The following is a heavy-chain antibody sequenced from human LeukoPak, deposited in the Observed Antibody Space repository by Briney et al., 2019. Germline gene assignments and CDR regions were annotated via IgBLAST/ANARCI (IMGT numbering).Heavy chain of an antibody. D-gene: IGHD1-1*01. CDR2: IYYSGST. CDR3: ARDFFPLNSNDIAFDI. CDR1: GGSISSYY. J-gene: IGHJ3*02. Sequence: PSETLSLTCTVCGGSISSYYWSWIRQPPGKGLEWIGYIYYSGSTNYNPSLKSRVTISVDTSKNQFSLKLSSVTAADTAVYYCARDFFPLNSNDIAFDIWGQGTMVTVSS. V-gene: IGHV4-59*01.